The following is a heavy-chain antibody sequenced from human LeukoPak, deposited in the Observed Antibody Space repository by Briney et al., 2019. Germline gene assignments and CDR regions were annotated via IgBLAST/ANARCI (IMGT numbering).Heavy chain of an antibody. CDR3: ARDPIYGGKISDAFDI. J-gene: IGHJ3*02. V-gene: IGHV6-1*01. CDR2: TYYRSKWYN. D-gene: IGHD4-23*01. CDR1: GVTVSSNSAA. Sequence: SQTLSLTCAISGVTVSSNSAAWNWLRQSPSRGLEWLVRTYYRSKWYNDYAVSVKSRITINPDTSKNQFFLQLKSVTPEDTAVYYCARDPIYGGKISDAFDIWGQGTMVTVSS.